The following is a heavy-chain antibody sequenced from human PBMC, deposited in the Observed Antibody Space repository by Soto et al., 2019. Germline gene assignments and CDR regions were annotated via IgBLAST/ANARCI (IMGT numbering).Heavy chain of an antibody. D-gene: IGHD7-27*01. Sequence: QVQLQQSGPGLVKPSQTLSLTCAISGDSVSSNGAAWHWIRQSPSRGLEWLGRTYYGSKWYNDYATSVKSRITIDPDTSKNQFSLQLNSVTPEDTAVYYCVRAGLGIKYYFDYWGQGTLVTVSS. V-gene: IGHV6-1*01. J-gene: IGHJ4*02. CDR3: VRAGLGIKYYFDY. CDR1: GDSVSSNGAA. CDR2: TYYGSKWYN.